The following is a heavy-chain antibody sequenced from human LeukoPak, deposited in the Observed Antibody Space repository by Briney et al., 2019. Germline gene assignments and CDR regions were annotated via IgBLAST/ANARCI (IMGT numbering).Heavy chain of an antibody. CDR2: IYYSGST. J-gene: IGHJ4*02. V-gene: IGHV4-59*01. Sequence: SETLSLTCTVSGGSISSYYWSWIRQPPGKGLEWIGYIYYSGSTNYNPSLKSRVTISVDTSKNQFSLKLSSVTAADTAVYYCARVRGYSYGYFCDWGQGTLVTVSS. D-gene: IGHD5-18*01. CDR1: GGSISSYY. CDR3: ARVRGYSYGYFCD.